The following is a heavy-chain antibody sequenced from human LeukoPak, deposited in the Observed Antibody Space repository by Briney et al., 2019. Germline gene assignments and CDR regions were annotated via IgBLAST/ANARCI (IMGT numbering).Heavy chain of an antibody. V-gene: IGHV4-30-4*08. CDR1: GGSISSGDHY. D-gene: IGHD4-11*01. Sequence: SETLSLTCTVSGGSISSGDHYWSWIRQPPGKGLEWIGYIYYSGSTYYNPSLKSRISISLDTSKNQFSLKLSSVTAADTAVYYCARETYSNSVDYWGQGTLVTVFS. J-gene: IGHJ4*02. CDR3: ARETYSNSVDY. CDR2: IYYSGST.